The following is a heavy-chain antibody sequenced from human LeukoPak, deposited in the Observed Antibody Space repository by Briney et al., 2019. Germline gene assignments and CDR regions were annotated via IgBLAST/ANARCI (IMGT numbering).Heavy chain of an antibody. CDR1: GYTFTGYY. J-gene: IGHJ6*03. CDR3: ARDGGSSSYYYYYMDV. CDR2: INPSGGST. D-gene: IGHD6-6*01. V-gene: IGHV1-46*01. Sequence: GASVEVSCKASGYTFTGYYMHWVRQAPGQGLEWMGIINPSGGSTSYAQKFQGRVTMTRDTSTSTVYMELSSLRSEDTAVYYCARDGGSSSYYYYYMDVWGKGTTVTVSS.